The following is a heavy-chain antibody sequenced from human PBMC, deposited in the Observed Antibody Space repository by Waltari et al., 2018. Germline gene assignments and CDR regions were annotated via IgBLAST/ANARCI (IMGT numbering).Heavy chain of an antibody. CDR1: GDSISNYD. CDR3: ARDGWACHSTTCHFDS. D-gene: IGHD2-2*01. Sequence: QVQLQESGLGLVKPSDTLSLTSTVSGDSISNYDWGWIRQPAGKGLEWVGRISASGSTDYNPSLKSRRTMSVDTSKNQFSLKRSSVTAADTAVYYCARDGWACHSTTCHFDSWGQGTLVTVSS. CDR2: ISASGST. J-gene: IGHJ4*02. V-gene: IGHV4-4*07.